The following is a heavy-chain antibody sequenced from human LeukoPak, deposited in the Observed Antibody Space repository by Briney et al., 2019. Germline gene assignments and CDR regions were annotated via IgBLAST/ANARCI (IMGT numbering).Heavy chain of an antibody. D-gene: IGHD2-15*01. CDR2: IRQDGSEK. V-gene: IGHV3-7*01. CDR3: ARAPYCSGGSCLFYYGMDV. J-gene: IGHJ6*02. Sequence: GGSLRLSCTGSGFTFGHYALAWVRQAPGKGLEWVAKIRQDGSEKYYVDSVMGRFTISRDNVKNSMYLQMKSLRAKDTAVYYCARAPYCSGGSCLFYYGMDVWGQGTTVTVSS. CDR1: GFTFGHYA.